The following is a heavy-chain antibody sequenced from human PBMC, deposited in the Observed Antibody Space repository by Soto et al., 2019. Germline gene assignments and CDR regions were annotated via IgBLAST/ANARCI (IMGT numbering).Heavy chain of an antibody. CDR2: TFYRSKWYN. CDR1: GDRFSGNTAA. Sequence: SHTLSLTCAISGDRFSGNTAALNWIRQSPSRGLEWLGRTFYRSKWYNDYAVSVKSRITINPDTSKNQFSLQLNSVTPEDTGVYYSARVYVPASREAYSYYGMDFWCQGHSVTVS. J-gene: IGHJ6*02. D-gene: IGHD2-2*01. CDR3: ARVYVPASREAYSYYGMDF. V-gene: IGHV6-1*01.